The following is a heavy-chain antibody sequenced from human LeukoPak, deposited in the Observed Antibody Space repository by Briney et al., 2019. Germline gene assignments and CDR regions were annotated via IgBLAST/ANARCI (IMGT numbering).Heavy chain of an antibody. Sequence: GASVKVSCKASGYTFTSYGIGWVRQAPGQGLEWMGLISAYSGNTNFAQKLQGRVTMTTDTSTSTAYMELRSLRSDDTAVYFCARGADTGSYGSLVYFDYWGQGTLVTVSS. D-gene: IGHD3-16*01. CDR2: ISAYSGNT. CDR3: ARGADTGSYGSLVYFDY. CDR1: GYTFTSYG. J-gene: IGHJ4*02. V-gene: IGHV1-18*01.